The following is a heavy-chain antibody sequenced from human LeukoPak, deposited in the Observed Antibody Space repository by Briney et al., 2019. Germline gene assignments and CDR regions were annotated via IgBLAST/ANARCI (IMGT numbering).Heavy chain of an antibody. CDR3: AGGPGDYVDY. CDR2: ISAYNGNT. Sequence: ASVKVSWKVSGYTCTSYGISWVRQAPGQGLEWVGWISAYNGNTNYAQKLQGRVTMTTDTSTSTAYMELRSLRSDDTAVYYCAGGPGDYVDYWGQGTLVTVSS. J-gene: IGHJ4*02. V-gene: IGHV1-18*01. CDR1: GYTCTSYG. D-gene: IGHD4-17*01.